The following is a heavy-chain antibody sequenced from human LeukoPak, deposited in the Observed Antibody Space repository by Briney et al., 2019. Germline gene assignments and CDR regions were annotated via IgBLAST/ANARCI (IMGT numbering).Heavy chain of an antibody. Sequence: PGGSLRLSCAASEFPFSSYNMNWVRQAPGKGLEWVSSISSSSSYIYYADSVKGRFTISRDNAKNSLYLQMNSLRAEDTAVYYCARDAGRYFDWLGYWGQGTLVTVSS. D-gene: IGHD3-9*01. J-gene: IGHJ4*02. CDR3: ARDAGRYFDWLGY. V-gene: IGHV3-21*01. CDR1: EFPFSSYN. CDR2: ISSSSSYI.